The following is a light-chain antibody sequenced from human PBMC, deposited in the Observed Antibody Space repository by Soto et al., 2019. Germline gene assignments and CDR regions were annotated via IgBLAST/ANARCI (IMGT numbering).Light chain of an antibody. CDR1: QSVSSN. J-gene: IGKJ1*01. CDR3: QQYNNWPET. Sequence: EIVMMQYPGTISVSAGERAIRSCRTSQSVSSNLAWYQQKPGQAPRLLIYGASTRATGIPARFSGSGPGTEFTLTLSSLQSEEFAVSYCQQYNNWPETFGQGTKVDIK. CDR2: GAS. V-gene: IGKV3-15*01.